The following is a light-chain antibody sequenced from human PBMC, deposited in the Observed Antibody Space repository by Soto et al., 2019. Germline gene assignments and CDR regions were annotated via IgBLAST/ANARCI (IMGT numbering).Light chain of an antibody. J-gene: IGKJ1*01. CDR3: QQSYSTPWT. V-gene: IGKV1-39*01. CDR2: AAS. Sequence: DIQMTQSPSSLSASVGDRVTITCRASQSISSYLNWYQQKPGKAPKLLIYAASSLQSGVPSRFSGSRSGTDITLTISNLQPEDFATYYCQQSYSTPWTFGQGTKVEIK. CDR1: QSISSY.